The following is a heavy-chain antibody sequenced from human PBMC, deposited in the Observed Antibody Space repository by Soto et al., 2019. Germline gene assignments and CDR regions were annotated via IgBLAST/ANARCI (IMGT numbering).Heavy chain of an antibody. CDR3: ASSMVYYDILTGPSWFDP. CDR1: GGSISSGDYY. V-gene: IGHV4-30-4*01. Sequence: PSETLSLTCTVSGGSISSGDYYWSWIRQPPGKGLEWIGYIYYSGSTYYNPSLKSRVTISVDTSKNQFSLKLSSVTAADTAVYYCASSMVYYDILTGPSWFDPWGQGTLVTVSS. J-gene: IGHJ5*02. CDR2: IYYSGST. D-gene: IGHD3-9*01.